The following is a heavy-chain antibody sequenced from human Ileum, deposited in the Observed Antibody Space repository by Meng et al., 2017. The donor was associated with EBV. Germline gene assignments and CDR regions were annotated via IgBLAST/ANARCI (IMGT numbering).Heavy chain of an antibody. CDR1: GDSITNHNW. J-gene: IGHJ1*01. CDR2: IPHRGSS. V-gene: IGHV4-4*02. Sequence: QVPLRESGPALVKPSETLSLTCAVSGDSITNHNWWAWVRQPPGKGLEWIGEIPHRGSSAYNPSLKSRVSMSIDKSKNQFSLKLTSVTAADMAVYHCLRGSGGSVWGQGTLVTVSS. CDR3: LRGSGGSV. D-gene: IGHD3-10*01.